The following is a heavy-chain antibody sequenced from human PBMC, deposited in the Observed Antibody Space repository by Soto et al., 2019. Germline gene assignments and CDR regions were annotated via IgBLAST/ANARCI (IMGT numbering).Heavy chain of an antibody. CDR3: LRIAEPSNSWYGRFAY. D-gene: IGHD2-15*01. V-gene: IGHV3-30-3*01. Sequence: QVQLVESGGGVVQPGRSLRLSCAASGFTFSSYAMHWVRQAPGKRLEWVAAIIFDGNNKYYADSVKGRFTISRDNSKNTLYLQMNSLRAEDTAVYYCLRIAEPSNSWYGRFAYWGQGTLVIVSS. J-gene: IGHJ4*02. CDR2: IIFDGNNK. CDR1: GFTFSSYA.